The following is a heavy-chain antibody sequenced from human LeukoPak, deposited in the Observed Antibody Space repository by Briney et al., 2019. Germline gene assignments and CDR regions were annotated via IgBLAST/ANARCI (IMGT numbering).Heavy chain of an antibody. Sequence: GASVKVSCKASGYTFTSYYMHWVRQAPGQGLEWMGIINPSGGRTSYAQKFQGRVTMTRDMSTSTAYMELSRLRSDDTAVYYCARARQWLGNWFDPWGQGTLVTVSS. CDR1: GYTFTSYY. J-gene: IGHJ5*02. CDR2: INPSGGRT. D-gene: IGHD6-19*01. CDR3: ARARQWLGNWFDP. V-gene: IGHV1-46*01.